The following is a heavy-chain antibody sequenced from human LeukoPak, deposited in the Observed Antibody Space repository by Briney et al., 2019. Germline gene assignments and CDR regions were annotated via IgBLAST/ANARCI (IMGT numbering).Heavy chain of an antibody. D-gene: IGHD2-15*01. CDR2: IYYSGST. J-gene: IGHJ6*03. CDR1: GGSISSYY. Sequence: SETLSLTCTVSGGSISSYYWSWIRQPPGKGLEWIGHIYYSGSTNYNPSLKSRVTISVDTSKNQFSLKLSSVTAADTAVYYCARDALGYCSGGSCYPYYYYYMDVWGKGTTVTVSS. CDR3: ARDALGYCSGGSCYPYYYYYMDV. V-gene: IGHV4-59*01.